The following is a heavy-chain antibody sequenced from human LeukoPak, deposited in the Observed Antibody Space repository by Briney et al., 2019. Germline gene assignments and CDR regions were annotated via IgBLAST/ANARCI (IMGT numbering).Heavy chain of an antibody. D-gene: IGHD2-15*01. Sequence: SETLSLTCAVYGGSFSDYSWSWIRQPPGKGLEWIGEINHSGGTNHNPSLMSRVIMSLDTSKNQFSLKLSSVTAADTAVYYCARRYCSGGSCYSTYRYYYYMDVWGKGTTVTVSS. CDR2: INHSGGT. CDR1: GGSFSDYS. V-gene: IGHV4-34*01. J-gene: IGHJ6*03. CDR3: ARRYCSGGSCYSTYRYYYYMDV.